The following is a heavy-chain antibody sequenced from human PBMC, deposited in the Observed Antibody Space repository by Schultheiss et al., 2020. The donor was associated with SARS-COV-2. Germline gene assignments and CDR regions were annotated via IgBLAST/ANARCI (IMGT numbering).Heavy chain of an antibody. CDR2: IYSGGST. J-gene: IGHJ3*02. V-gene: IGHV3-NL1*01. CDR3: AKDRDAFDI. CDR1: GFTFSSYA. Sequence: GGSLRLSCAASGFTFSSYAMHWVRQAPGKGLEWVSVIYSGGSTYYADSVKGRFTISRDNSKNTLYLQMNSLRAEDTAVYYCAKDRDAFDIWGQGTMVTVSS.